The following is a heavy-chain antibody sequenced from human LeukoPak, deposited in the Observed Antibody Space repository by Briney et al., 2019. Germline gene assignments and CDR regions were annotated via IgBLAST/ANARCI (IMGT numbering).Heavy chain of an antibody. J-gene: IGHJ5*02. CDR2: ISVSGGST. D-gene: IGHD3-22*01. Sequence: GGSLRLSCAASGFTFSTYTMSWVRQAPGKGLEWVSTISVSGGSTYYADSVKGRFTISRDNSKNTLYLQMNSLTAEDTALYYCAKGLDDRYDSSGYYSNWFDPWGQGTLVTVSS. CDR1: GFTFSTYT. V-gene: IGHV3-23*01. CDR3: AKGLDDRYDSSGYYSNWFDP.